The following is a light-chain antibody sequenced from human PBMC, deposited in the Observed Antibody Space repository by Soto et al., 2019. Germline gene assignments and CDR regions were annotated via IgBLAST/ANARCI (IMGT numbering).Light chain of an antibody. Sequence: EIVLTQSPATLSLSPGERDTLSCRASQSVDRYLAWYQQKPGQAPKVLIYDASSRATGIPARFSGSGSGTDFTLTISSLEPEDFAVYYCQQRSSWPPVSFGQGTRLEIK. V-gene: IGKV3-11*01. J-gene: IGKJ5*01. CDR2: DAS. CDR1: QSVDRY. CDR3: QQRSSWPPVS.